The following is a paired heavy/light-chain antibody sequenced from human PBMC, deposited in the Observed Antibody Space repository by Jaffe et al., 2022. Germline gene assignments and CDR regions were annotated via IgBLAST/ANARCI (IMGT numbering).Light chain of an antibody. CDR1: TSDVGAYDY. V-gene: IGLV2-11*01. J-gene: IGLJ1*01. CDR2: DVS. Sequence: QSALTQPPSVSGSPGQSVTISCTGSTSDVGAYDYVSWYQQHPRKAPKLIIYDVSQRPSGVPDRFSASKSGDTASLTISGLQAEDEADYYCCSYAGSYTRAILFVFGSGTKVTVL. CDR3: CSYAGSYTRAILFV.
Heavy chain of an antibody. CDR3: VRLRTIVTTPDFDY. CDR2: IYPGDSDT. V-gene: IGHV5-51*03. D-gene: IGHD4-4*01. CDR1: GYNFDFHW. J-gene: IGHJ4*02. Sequence: EVQLVQSGAEVKKPGESLKISCQGSGYNFDFHWIGWVRQMPGKGLEWMGNIYPGDSDTRYMPSFHGRVTISADKSISIAYMQWNSLQASDTAMYYCVRLRTIVTTPDFDYWGQGTLVTVSS.